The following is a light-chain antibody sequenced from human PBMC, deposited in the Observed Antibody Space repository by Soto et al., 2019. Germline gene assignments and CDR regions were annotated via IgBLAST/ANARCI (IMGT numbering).Light chain of an antibody. CDR1: SSDVGGYNF. J-gene: IGLJ2*01. CDR3: CSYAGRVI. Sequence: QSALTQPRSVSGSPGQSVTISCTGTSSDVGGYNFVSWYQQYPGKAPKFMIYDVTKRPSGVPDSFSGSKSGNTASLTISGLHAEDEADYYCCSYAGRVIFGRGTKVTVL. V-gene: IGLV2-11*01. CDR2: DVT.